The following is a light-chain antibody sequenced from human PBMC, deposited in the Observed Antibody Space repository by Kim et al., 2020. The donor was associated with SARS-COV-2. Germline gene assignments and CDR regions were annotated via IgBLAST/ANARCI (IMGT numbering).Light chain of an antibody. CDR3: VVWDSSLSTLL. CDR1: ISNVESDY. Sequence: GPKVTISCSGSISNVESDYVSCYQQLPGTAPRLLIYHNNKRPSGIPDRISASKSGTSATLGITGLQTGDEADYYCVVWDSSLSTLLFGGETQLTVL. V-gene: IGLV1-51*01. J-gene: IGLJ2*01. CDR2: HNN.